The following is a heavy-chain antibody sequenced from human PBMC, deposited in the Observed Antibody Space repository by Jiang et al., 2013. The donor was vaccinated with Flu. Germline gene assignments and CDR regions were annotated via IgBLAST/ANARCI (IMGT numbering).Heavy chain of an antibody. Sequence: VQLVESGEGLVQPGGSLRLSCAASGFTFSSYAMSWVRQAPGKGLEWVSAIGGSGDSKYYADSVKGRFTISRDNSKNTLYLQMNSLRAEDTAVYYCAKALTMVRGVHPYYFDYWGQGPWSPSPQ. CDR3: AKALTMVRGVHPYYFDY. J-gene: IGHJ4*02. D-gene: IGHD3-10*01. CDR1: GFTFSSYA. V-gene: IGHV3-23*04. CDR2: IGGSGDSK.